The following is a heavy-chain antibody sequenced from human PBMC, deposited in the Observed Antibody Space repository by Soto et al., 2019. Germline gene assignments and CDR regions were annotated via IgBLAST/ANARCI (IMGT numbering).Heavy chain of an antibody. CDR1: GGSISSGGYS. D-gene: IGHD6-6*01. CDR3: ASLAARGEDY. V-gene: IGHV4-30-2*01. J-gene: IGHJ4*02. Sequence: PSETLSLTCAVSGGSISSGGYSWSWILQPPGKGLERIGYVYHSGSTYYNPSLKSRVTISVDRSKNQFSLKLSSVTAADTAVYYCASLAARGEDYWGQGTLVTVSS. CDR2: VYHSGST.